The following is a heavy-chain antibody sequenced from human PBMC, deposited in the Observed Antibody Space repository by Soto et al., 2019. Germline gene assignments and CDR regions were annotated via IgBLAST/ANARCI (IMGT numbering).Heavy chain of an antibody. CDR3: AREQRRYSSSWYGSTHNWFDP. CDR2: IDPVGSQV. CDR1: GLTFSNYG. V-gene: IGHV3-7*01. D-gene: IGHD6-13*01. Sequence: PGGSLRLSCAASGLTFSNYGMHWVRQAPGKGLEWVADIDPVGSQVVYVASVMGRFTVSRDNAKKSLFLQMNSSVTAADTAVYYCAREQRRYSSSWYGSTHNWFDPWGQGTLVTVSS. J-gene: IGHJ5*02.